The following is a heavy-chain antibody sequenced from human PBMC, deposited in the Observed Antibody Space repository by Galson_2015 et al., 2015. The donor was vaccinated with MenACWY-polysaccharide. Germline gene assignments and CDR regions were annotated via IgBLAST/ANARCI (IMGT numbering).Heavy chain of an antibody. V-gene: IGHV3-7*01. CDR3: ARAGEGWFDS. CDR2: IKQDGSEK. Sequence: SLRLSCAAYGFTFSSHWMTWVRQAPGKGLEWVATIKQDGSEKYYVDPVKGRFTISRDNAKNSLSLQMNSLRAEDTAVYYCARAGEGWFDSWGQGTLVTVSS. D-gene: IGHD3-10*01. CDR1: GFTFSSHW. J-gene: IGHJ5*01.